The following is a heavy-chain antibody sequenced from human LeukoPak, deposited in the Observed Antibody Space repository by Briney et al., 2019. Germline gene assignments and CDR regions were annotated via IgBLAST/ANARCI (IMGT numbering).Heavy chain of an antibody. Sequence: SETLSLTCAVYGGSFSDYYWSWIRQPPGKGLEWLGEVNHRGSTNYNPSLKSRVTISEDTSKNQFSLKVFSVTAADTAVYYCVRGRVVITLTRPPFDFWGQGTLVTVSS. J-gene: IGHJ4*02. V-gene: IGHV4-34*01. CDR3: VRGRVVITLTRPPFDF. CDR1: GGSFSDYY. CDR2: VNHRGST. D-gene: IGHD3-22*01.